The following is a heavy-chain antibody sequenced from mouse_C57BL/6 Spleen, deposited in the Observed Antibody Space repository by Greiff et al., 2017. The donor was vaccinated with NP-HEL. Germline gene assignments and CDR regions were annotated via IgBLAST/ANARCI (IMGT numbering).Heavy chain of an antibody. J-gene: IGHJ2*01. CDR2: INPSSGYT. V-gene: IGHV1-7*01. CDR1: GYTFTSYW. D-gene: IGHD1-1*01. Sequence: QVHVKQSGAELAKPGASVKLSCKASGYTFTSYWMHWVKQRPGQGLEWIGYINPSSGYTKYNQKFKDKATLTADKSSSTAYMQLSSLTYEDSAVYYCARNYYGSSYTSYFDYWGQGTTLTVSS. CDR3: ARNYYGSSYTSYFDY.